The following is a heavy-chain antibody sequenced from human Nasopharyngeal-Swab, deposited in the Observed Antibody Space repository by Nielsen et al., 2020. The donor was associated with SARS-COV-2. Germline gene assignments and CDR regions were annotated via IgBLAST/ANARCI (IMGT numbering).Heavy chain of an antibody. J-gene: IGHJ4*02. V-gene: IGHV3-23*01. CDR3: AKDPTHHTAMGPDY. CDR2: ISGSGGST. D-gene: IGHD5-18*01. Sequence: RGSLRLSCAASGFTFSSYAMSWVRQAPGKGLEWVSAISGSGGSTYYADSVKGRFTISRDNSKNTLYLQMNSLRAEDTAVYYCAKDPTHHTAMGPDYWGQGTLVTVSS. CDR1: GFTFSSYA.